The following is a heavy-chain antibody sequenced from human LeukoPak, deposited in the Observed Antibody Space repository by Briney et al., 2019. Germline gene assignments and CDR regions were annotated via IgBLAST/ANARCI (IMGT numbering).Heavy chain of an antibody. CDR2: ISGSGDST. Sequence: GGSLRLSCAASGFTFTKYAMTWVRQAPGKGLEWVSTISGSGDSTYYADSVKGRFTISRDNSNNTVYLQMNSLRAEDTAVCYCAKGSSASYYGGYFDSWGQGTLVTVSS. D-gene: IGHD3-10*01. CDR1: GFTFTKYA. J-gene: IGHJ4*02. CDR3: AKGSSASYYGGYFDS. V-gene: IGHV3-23*01.